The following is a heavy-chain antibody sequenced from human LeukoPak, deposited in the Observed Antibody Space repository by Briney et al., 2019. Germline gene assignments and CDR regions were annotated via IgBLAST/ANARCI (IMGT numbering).Heavy chain of an antibody. Sequence: ASVKVSCKVSGYTLTELSMHWVRQVPGKGLEWMGGFDPEDGETIYAQKFQGRVTMTEDTSTDTAYMELSSLRSEDTAVYYCATPGDYYYGSGDSYYFDYWGQGTLVTVSS. V-gene: IGHV1-24*01. CDR1: GYTLTELS. CDR2: FDPEDGET. J-gene: IGHJ4*02. CDR3: ATPGDYYYGSGDSYYFDY. D-gene: IGHD3-10*01.